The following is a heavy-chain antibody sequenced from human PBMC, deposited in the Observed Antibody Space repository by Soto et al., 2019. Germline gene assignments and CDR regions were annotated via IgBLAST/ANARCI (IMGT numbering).Heavy chain of an antibody. CDR3: ARAKGYYIPKTSYFYYYGMDV. J-gene: IGHJ6*02. CDR2: IYHSGST. Sequence: QIQLQESSPGLVKPSETLSLTCTVSGGSISSYYWSWIRQPPGKGLELIGYIYHSGSTNYSPSLKSRVTISVDTSKIHFSLKLSSVTAADTAVHYCARAKGYYIPKTSYFYYYGMDVWGQGTTVTVSS. CDR1: GGSISSYY. V-gene: IGHV4-59*01. D-gene: IGHD3-3*01.